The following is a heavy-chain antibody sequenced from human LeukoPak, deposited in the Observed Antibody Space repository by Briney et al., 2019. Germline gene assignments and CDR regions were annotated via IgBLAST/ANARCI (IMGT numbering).Heavy chain of an antibody. D-gene: IGHD3/OR15-3a*01. CDR3: ARVLFWTNAFDI. Sequence: PSETLSLTCTVSGGSISSGSYYWSWIRQPAGKGLEWIGRIYTSGSTNYNPSLKSRVTISVDTSKNQFSLKLSSVTAADTAVYYCARVLFWTNAFDIWGQGTMVTVSS. CDR2: IYTSGST. CDR1: GGSISSGSYY. J-gene: IGHJ3*02. V-gene: IGHV4-61*02.